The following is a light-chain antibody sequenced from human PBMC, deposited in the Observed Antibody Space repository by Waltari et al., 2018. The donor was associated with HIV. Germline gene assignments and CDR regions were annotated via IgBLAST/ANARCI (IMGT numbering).Light chain of an antibody. CDR2: GAS. Sequence: EVVLTQSPGTLSLSPGERATLSCRASQGVSSRYLAWYQQKPGQAPRLLIYGASTRAAGISDRFSGSGSGTDFTLTINRLEPEDFAVYYCQQYGSSLTWTFGQGTKVELK. CDR3: QQYGSSLTWT. CDR1: QGVSSRY. J-gene: IGKJ1*01. V-gene: IGKV3-20*01.